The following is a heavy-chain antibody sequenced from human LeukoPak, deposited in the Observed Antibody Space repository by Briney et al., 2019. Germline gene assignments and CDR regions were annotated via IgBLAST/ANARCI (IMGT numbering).Heavy chain of an antibody. V-gene: IGHV4-31*03. CDR2: IYYSGST. D-gene: IGHD3-3*01. CDR1: GGSISSGGYY. CDR3: ALWGSFWSGYYAPFDY. Sequence: SQTLSLTCTVSGGSISSGGYYWSWIRQHPGKGLEWIGYIYYSGSTYYNPSLKSRVTISVDTSKNQFSLKLSSVTAADTAVYFFALWGSFWSGYYAPFDYWGQGTLVTVSS. J-gene: IGHJ4*02.